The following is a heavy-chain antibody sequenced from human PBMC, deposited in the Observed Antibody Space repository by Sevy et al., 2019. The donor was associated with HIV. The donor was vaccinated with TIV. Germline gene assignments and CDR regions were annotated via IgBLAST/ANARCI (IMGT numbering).Heavy chain of an antibody. V-gene: IGHV1-69*06. CDR3: ARGTRKLRFLEWDAPNWFDP. J-gene: IGHJ5*02. CDR1: GGTFSSYA. Sequence: ASMKVSCKASGGTFSSYAISWVRQAPGQGLEWMGGIIPIFGTANYAQKFQGRVTITADKSTSTAYMELSSLRSEDTAVYYCARGTRKLRFLEWDAPNWFDPWGQGTLVTVSS. CDR2: IIPIFGTA. D-gene: IGHD3-3*01.